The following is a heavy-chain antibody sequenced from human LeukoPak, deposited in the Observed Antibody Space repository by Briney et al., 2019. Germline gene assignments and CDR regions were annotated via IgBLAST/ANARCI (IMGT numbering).Heavy chain of an antibody. V-gene: IGHV3-7*01. CDR2: INQEGSEK. CDR1: GFTFSDYY. J-gene: IGHJ4*02. D-gene: IGHD4-17*01. CDR3: ATGDDYDDYFDY. Sequence: GGSLRLSCAASGFTFSDYYMSWIRQAPGKGLEWVANINQEGSEKYYVDSVKGRFSISRDNAKNSVYLQMNSLRAEDTAVYYCATGDDYDDYFDYWGQGTLVTVSS.